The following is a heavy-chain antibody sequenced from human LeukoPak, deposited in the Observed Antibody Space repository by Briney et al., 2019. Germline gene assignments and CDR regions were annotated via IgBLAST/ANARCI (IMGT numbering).Heavy chain of an antibody. CDR3: RSNFWSS. CDR1: GFTFSSYA. V-gene: IGHV3-30-3*02. Sequence: AWGSLRLSCEASGFTFSSYAMHWVRQAPGKGLEWVAVISYDGSNKYYADSVKGRFTISRDNSKNTLYLQMNSLRAEDTAVYYCRSNFWSSGGQGTLVTVSS. CDR2: ISYDGSNK. D-gene: IGHD3-3*01. J-gene: IGHJ4*02.